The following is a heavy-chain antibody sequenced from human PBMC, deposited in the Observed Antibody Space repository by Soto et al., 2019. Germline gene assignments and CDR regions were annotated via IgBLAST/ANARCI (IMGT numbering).Heavy chain of an antibody. CDR1: GGTFSSYA. CDR3: ASGEGYSSSWRCNFDY. V-gene: IGHV1-69*06. CDR2: IIPIFGTA. Sequence: ASVKVSCKASGGTFSSYAISWVRQAPGQGLEWMGGIIPIFGTANYAQKFQGRVTITADKSTSTAYMELSSLRSEDTAVYYCASGEGYSSSWRCNFDYWGQGTLVTVSS. J-gene: IGHJ4*02. D-gene: IGHD6-13*01.